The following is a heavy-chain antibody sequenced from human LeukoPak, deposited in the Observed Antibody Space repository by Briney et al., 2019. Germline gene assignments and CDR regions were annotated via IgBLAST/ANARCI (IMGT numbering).Heavy chain of an antibody. Sequence: GASVKVSCKASGYTFTGYYMHWVRQAPGQGLEWRGWVNPNSGGTNYAQKFQGRVTMTRDTSISTAYMELSRLRSDDTAVYYCARSTNSKMATITGAFDIWGQGTMVTVSS. CDR3: ARSTNSKMATITGAFDI. CDR2: VNPNSGGT. V-gene: IGHV1-2*02. J-gene: IGHJ3*02. D-gene: IGHD5-24*01. CDR1: GYTFTGYY.